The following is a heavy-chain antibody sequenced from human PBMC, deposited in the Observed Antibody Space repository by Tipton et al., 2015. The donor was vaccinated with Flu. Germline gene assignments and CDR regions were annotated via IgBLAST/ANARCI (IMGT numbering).Heavy chain of an antibody. Sequence: QSGAEVKKPGSSVKVSCKASGGTFSSYAISWVRQAPGQGLEWMGGIIPILGIANYAQKFQGRVTITADESTSTAYMELSSLRSEDTAVYYCARKFSCSSTSCPGGDASDIWGQGTMVTVSS. D-gene: IGHD2-2*01. CDR1: GGTFSSYA. J-gene: IGHJ3*02. CDR3: ARKFSCSSTSCPGGDASDI. V-gene: IGHV1-69*01. CDR2: IIPILGIA.